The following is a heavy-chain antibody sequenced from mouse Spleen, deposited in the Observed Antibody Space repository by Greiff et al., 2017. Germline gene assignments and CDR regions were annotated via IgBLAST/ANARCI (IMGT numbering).Heavy chain of an antibody. CDR1: GYAFTNYL. J-gene: IGHJ3*01. D-gene: IGHD2-1*01. CDR2: INPGSGGT. Sequence: VQLQQSGAELVRPGTSVKVSCKASGYAFTNYLIEWVKQRPGQGLEWIGVINPGSGGTNYNEKFKGKATLTADKSSSTAYMQLSSLTSEDSAVYFCARDEDYGNLAWFAYWGQGTLVTVSA. V-gene: IGHV1-54*01. CDR3: ARDEDYGNLAWFAY.